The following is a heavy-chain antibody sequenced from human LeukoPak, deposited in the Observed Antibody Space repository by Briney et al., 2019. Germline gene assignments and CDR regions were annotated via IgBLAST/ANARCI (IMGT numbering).Heavy chain of an antibody. CDR3: ARAYTVTVAFDI. V-gene: IGHV4-59*12. D-gene: IGHD4-17*01. CDR1: GGSISSYY. Sequence: PSETLSLTCTVSGGSISSYYWSWIRQPPGKGLEWIGYIYYSGSTNYNPSLKSRVTISVDTSKNQFPLKLSSVTAADTAVYYCARAYTVTVAFDIWGQGTMVTVSS. J-gene: IGHJ3*02. CDR2: IYYSGST.